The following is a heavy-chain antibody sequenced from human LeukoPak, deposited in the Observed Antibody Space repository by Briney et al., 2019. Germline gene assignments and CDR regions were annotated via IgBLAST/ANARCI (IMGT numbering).Heavy chain of an antibody. CDR2: ISSSSSYI. V-gene: IGHV3-21*01. Sequence: GGSLRLSCAASGFTLSSYSMKWVRQAQGKGLEGVSSISSSSSYIYYADSVKGRFTISRDNAKNSLYLQMNSLRAEDTAVYYCARDHYDYVWGSYRSNWGQGTLVTVSS. J-gene: IGHJ4*02. D-gene: IGHD3-16*02. CDR3: ARDHYDYVWGSYRSN. CDR1: GFTLSSYS.